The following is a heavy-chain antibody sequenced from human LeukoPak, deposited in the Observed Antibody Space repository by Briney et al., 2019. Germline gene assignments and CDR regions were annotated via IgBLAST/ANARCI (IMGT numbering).Heavy chain of an antibody. CDR2: ISGSGGST. CDR3: AKDVCGTTSCYGDFYSYGMDV. V-gene: IGHV3-23*01. D-gene: IGHD2-2*01. CDR1: GFTFSSYA. J-gene: IGHJ6*02. Sequence: GGSLRLSCAASGFTFSSYAMSWVRQAPGKGLEWVSAISGSGGSTYYADSVKGRFTISRDNSKNTLYLQMNSLRAEDTAVYYCAKDVCGTTSCYGDFYSYGMDVWGQGTAVTVSS.